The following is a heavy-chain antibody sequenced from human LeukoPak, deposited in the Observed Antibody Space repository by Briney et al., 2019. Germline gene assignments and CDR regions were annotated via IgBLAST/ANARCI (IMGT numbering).Heavy chain of an antibody. CDR1: GFTFSNYA. Sequence: GGSLRLSCAASGFTFSNYAMSWVRQAPGKGLEWVSAISGSASSTYHADSVKGRFTISRDNSKNTLYLQMNSLRAEDTAVYYCAKDWYYYDSSGYYYDYWGQGTLVTVSS. CDR2: ISGSASST. CDR3: AKDWYYYDSSGYYYDY. J-gene: IGHJ4*02. D-gene: IGHD3-22*01. V-gene: IGHV3-23*01.